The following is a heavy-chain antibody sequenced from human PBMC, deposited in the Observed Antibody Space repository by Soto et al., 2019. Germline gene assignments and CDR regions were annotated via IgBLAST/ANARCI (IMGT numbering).Heavy chain of an antibody. CDR2: IYPGDSDT. CDR3: ARIPHSGYDLDWFDP. Sequence: GESLKISCKGSGYSFTSYWIGWVRQMPGKGLEWMGIIYPGDSDTRYSPSFQGQVTISADKSISTAYLQWSSLKASGTAMYYCARIPHSGYDLDWFDPWGQGTLVTVSS. D-gene: IGHD5-12*01. CDR1: GYSFTSYW. V-gene: IGHV5-51*01. J-gene: IGHJ5*02.